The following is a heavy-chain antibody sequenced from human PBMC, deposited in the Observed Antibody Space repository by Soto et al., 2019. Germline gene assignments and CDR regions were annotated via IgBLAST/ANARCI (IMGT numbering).Heavy chain of an antibody. D-gene: IGHD1-26*01. V-gene: IGHV4-4*07. CDR2: IYTSGNT. J-gene: IGHJ5*02. CDR1: GGSISSYH. Sequence: SETLSLTCTVSGGSISSYHWSWIRQSAGKGLEWIGRIYTSGNTHYNPSLKSRVTVSIDTSKNQFFLTVNSVTAADSAVYYCARESGDNWFDPWGQGTLVTVSS. CDR3: ARESGDNWFDP.